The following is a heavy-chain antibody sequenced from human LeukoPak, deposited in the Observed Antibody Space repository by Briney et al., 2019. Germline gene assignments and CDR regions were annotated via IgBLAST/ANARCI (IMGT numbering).Heavy chain of an antibody. D-gene: IGHD3-10*01. Sequence: GGSLRLSCAASGFTFNNYGMSWVRQAPGKGLEWVSTISGSGDNTYYADFVKGRFTISRDNSKNTLYLQMSSLRAEDTAVYYCARVTYGSGTYGAFDYWGQGTLVTVSS. CDR2: ISGSGDNT. CDR3: ARVTYGSGTYGAFDY. CDR1: GFTFNNYG. J-gene: IGHJ4*02. V-gene: IGHV3-23*01.